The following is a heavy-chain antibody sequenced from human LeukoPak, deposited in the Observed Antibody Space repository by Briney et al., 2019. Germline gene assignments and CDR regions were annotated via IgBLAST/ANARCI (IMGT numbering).Heavy chain of an antibody. CDR1: GYTFGSYG. CDR2: INAGNGNT. V-gene: IGHV1-3*01. Sequence: GASVKVSCKTSGYTFGSYGINWVRQAPGQRLEWMGWINAGNGNTKYSQKFQGRVTITRDTSASTAYMELSSLRSEDTAVYYCARAVYCSSTSCYRFDYYGMDVWGQGTTVTVSS. D-gene: IGHD2-2*02. J-gene: IGHJ6*02. CDR3: ARAVYCSSTSCYRFDYYGMDV.